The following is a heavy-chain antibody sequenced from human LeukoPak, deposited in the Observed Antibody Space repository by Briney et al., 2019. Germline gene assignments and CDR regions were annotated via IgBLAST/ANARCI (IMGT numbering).Heavy chain of an antibody. J-gene: IGHJ4*02. V-gene: IGHV1-2*02. Sequence: PSVKVSCKASGYTFTGYYMHWVRQAPGQGLEWMGWINPSSGGTNYAQKFQGRVTMTRDTSISTAYMELSRLRSDDTAVYYCARDRSPAPGRSYGRGHFDYWGQGTLVTVSS. CDR3: ARDRSPAPGRSYGRGHFDY. CDR1: GYTFTGYY. CDR2: INPSSGGT. D-gene: IGHD5-18*01.